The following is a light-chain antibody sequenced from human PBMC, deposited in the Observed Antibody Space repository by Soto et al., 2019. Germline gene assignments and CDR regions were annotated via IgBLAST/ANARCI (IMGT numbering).Light chain of an antibody. J-gene: IGKJ2*01. Sequence: DIPMTQSPSTLSASVGDRVTITCRASQSISSWLAWYQQKPGKAPNLLIYKASTLGSGVPSRFSGGGSGTEFTLTISSLQPDDFATYYCQQHRSSSPYTFGQGTKLEIK. CDR1: QSISSW. CDR2: KAS. V-gene: IGKV1-5*03. CDR3: QQHRSSSPYT.